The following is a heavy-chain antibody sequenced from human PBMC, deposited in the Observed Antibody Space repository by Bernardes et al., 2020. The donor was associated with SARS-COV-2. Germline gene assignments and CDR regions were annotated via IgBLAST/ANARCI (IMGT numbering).Heavy chain of an antibody. J-gene: IGHJ4*02. V-gene: IGHV3-64*01. Sequence: GGSLRLSCAASGFTFSTYKMHWVRLTPGKGLESVGGIGFVRGDIFYGSSAKGRFTISRDDSKNTLYLQVDSLRPEDMGVYYCVREDAFGTADYWGRGTLVTVSS. CDR1: GFTFSTYK. D-gene: IGHD3-3*01. CDR3: VREDAFGTADY. CDR2: IGFVRGDI.